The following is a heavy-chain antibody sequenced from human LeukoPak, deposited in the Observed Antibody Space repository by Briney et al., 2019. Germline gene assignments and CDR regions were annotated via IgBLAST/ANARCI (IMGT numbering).Heavy chain of an antibody. CDR1: GLIFINAW. D-gene: IGHD2-2*01. V-gene: IGHV3-15*01. CDR2: IKSKTEGVTT. J-gene: IGHJ4*02. Sequence: PGGSLRLSCAGSGLIFINAWMSWVRQARGKGVEWVGRIKSKTEGVTTDYAAPVKGRFPISRDDSNNTLYLQMNSLKNEDTDVYYCTTAGRLPAAPEYYFDYWGQGTLVTVSS. CDR3: TTAGRLPAAPEYYFDY.